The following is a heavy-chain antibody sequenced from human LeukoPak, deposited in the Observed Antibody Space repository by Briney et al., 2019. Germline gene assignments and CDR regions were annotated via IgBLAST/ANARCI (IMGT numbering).Heavy chain of an antibody. Sequence: ASVKVSCKASGYTFTSYYMHWVRQAPGQGLEWMGIINPSGGSTSYAQKLQGRVTMTRDMSTSTVYMELSSLRSEDTAVYYCARGATAMVPDYWGQGTLVTVSS. CDR1: GYTFTSYY. D-gene: IGHD5-18*01. CDR2: INPSGGST. V-gene: IGHV1-46*04. CDR3: ARGATAMVPDY. J-gene: IGHJ4*02.